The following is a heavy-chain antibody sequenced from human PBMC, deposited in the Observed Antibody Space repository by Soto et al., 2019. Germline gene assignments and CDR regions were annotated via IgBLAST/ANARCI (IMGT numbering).Heavy chain of an antibody. Sequence: GGSLKLACAASGVTFKIYAMDWVCQAPGKGLEWVSAISGSGGSTYYADSVKGRFTISRDNSKNTLYLQMNSLRAEDTAVYYCATDPVAGTGDYWGQGTLVTVSS. CDR3: ATDPVAGTGDY. D-gene: IGHD6-19*01. CDR2: ISGSGGST. V-gene: IGHV3-23*01. CDR1: GVTFKIYA. J-gene: IGHJ4*02.